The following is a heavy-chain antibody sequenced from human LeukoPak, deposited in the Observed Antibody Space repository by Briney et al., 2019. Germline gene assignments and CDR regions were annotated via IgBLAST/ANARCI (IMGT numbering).Heavy chain of an antibody. V-gene: IGHV4-4*08. CDR2: IYISGTT. J-gene: IGHJ6*04. D-gene: IGHD3-10*01. CDR1: GGSIRSYY. Sequence: SETLSLTCTVSGGSIRSYYWSWIRQPPGKGLEWIGRIYISGTTNYNPSLKSRVTISADTSKNQFSLKVTSVTAADTAVYYCARVHYYGSGMDVWGKGTTVTVSS. CDR3: ARVHYYGSGMDV.